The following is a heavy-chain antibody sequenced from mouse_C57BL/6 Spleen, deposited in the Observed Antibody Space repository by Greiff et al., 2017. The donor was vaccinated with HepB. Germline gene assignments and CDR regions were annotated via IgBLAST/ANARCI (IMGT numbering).Heavy chain of an antibody. J-gene: IGHJ1*03. Sequence: QVHVKQSGPELVKPGASVKISCKASGYAFSSSWMNWVKQRPGKGLEWIGRIYPGDGDTNYNGKFKGKATLTADKSSSTAYMQLSSLTSEDSAVYFCARAGSNDWYFDVWGTGTTVTVSS. CDR1: GYAFSSSW. V-gene: IGHV1-82*01. D-gene: IGHD2-5*01. CDR3: ARAGSNDWYFDV. CDR2: IYPGDGDT.